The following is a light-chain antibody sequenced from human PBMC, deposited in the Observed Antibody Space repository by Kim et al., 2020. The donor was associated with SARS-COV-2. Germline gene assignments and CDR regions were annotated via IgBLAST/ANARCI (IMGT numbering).Light chain of an antibody. V-gene: IGKV1-39*01. J-gene: IGKJ2*01. CDR2: GAT. CDR1: HKISNY. Sequence: SASVGDSVAITSRASHKISNYVNWYQQKSGNAPELLIFGATTLQSGVPPKFTGSVSGTDFTLTIRSLQPEDFATYHCQQTYSNPYTFGQGTKLEI. CDR3: QQTYSNPYT.